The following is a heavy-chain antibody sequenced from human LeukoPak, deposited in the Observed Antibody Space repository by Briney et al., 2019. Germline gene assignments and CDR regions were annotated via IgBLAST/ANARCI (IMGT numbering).Heavy chain of an antibody. J-gene: IGHJ4*02. Sequence: SETLSLTCTVSGGSISSYYWSWIRQPPGKGLEWIGYIYYSGSTNYNPSLKSRVTISVDTSKNQFSLKLSSVTAADTAVYYCARTTAAGTYYFDYWGQGTLATVSS. CDR1: GGSISSYY. CDR2: IYYSGST. D-gene: IGHD6-13*01. V-gene: IGHV4-59*01. CDR3: ARTTAAGTYYFDY.